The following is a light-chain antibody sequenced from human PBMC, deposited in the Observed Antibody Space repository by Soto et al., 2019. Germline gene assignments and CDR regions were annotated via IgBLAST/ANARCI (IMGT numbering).Light chain of an antibody. CDR1: QSLLQSNGKTF. J-gene: IGKJ4*01. CDR2: EVS. Sequence: DIVLTQTPLSLSVTPGQPASMSCKSSQSLLQSNGKTFLYWYLQRPGQPPQLLLWEVSNRMSGVPDRFSGSGSGTDFTLQISRVEAEDVGVYYCMQSVEPSFGGGTKVE. CDR3: MQSVEPS. V-gene: IGKV2D-29*01.